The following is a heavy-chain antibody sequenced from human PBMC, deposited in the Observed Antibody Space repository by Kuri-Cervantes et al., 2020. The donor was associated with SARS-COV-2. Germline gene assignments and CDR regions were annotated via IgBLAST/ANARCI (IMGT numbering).Heavy chain of an antibody. CDR2: INPNSGGT. Sequence: ASVKVSCKASEYNFSGYYLHWVRQAPGQGLEWMGWINPNSGGTNFTQKFEGRVIVTRDTSINTAHMDLTRLGSDDTAVYYCARGESIYGSRWYAGGFDYWGQGTLVTVSS. V-gene: IGHV1-2*02. J-gene: IGHJ4*02. CDR3: ARGESIYGSRWYAGGFDY. D-gene: IGHD6-13*01. CDR1: EYNFSGYY.